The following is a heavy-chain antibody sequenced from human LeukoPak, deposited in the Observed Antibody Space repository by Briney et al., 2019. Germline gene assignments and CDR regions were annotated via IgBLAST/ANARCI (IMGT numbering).Heavy chain of an antibody. CDR3: AGSSGYSSGWRVDY. CDR2: IYTSGST. D-gene: IGHD6-19*01. Sequence: SETLSLTCPVSGGSISSGSYYWGWIRQPAGEGLEWIGRIYTSGSTNYNPSLKSRVTISVDTSKNQFSLKLSSVTAADTAVYYCAGSSGYSSGWRVDYWGQGTPVTVSS. J-gene: IGHJ4*02. CDR1: GGSISSGSYY. V-gene: IGHV4-61*02.